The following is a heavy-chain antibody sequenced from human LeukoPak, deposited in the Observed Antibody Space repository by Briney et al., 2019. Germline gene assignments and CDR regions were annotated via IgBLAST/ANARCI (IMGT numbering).Heavy chain of an antibody. CDR1: GFTFRNHW. V-gene: IGHV3-74*03. Sequence: GGSLRLSCAASGFTFRNHWMRWVRQTPGKGLVWVSRISSDGSSTTYADSVKGRFTISRDNAKNTLYLQMNNLRAEDTAMYYCARDQRVTGRPDIDYWGQGTLVIVSS. CDR2: ISSDGSST. D-gene: IGHD6-6*01. J-gene: IGHJ4*02. CDR3: ARDQRVTGRPDIDY.